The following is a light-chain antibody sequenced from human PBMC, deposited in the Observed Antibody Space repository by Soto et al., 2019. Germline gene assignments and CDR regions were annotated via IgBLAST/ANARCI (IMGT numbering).Light chain of an antibody. CDR1: QSALYSSDNKNY. CDR3: QQYYSTPYT. V-gene: IGKV4-1*01. J-gene: IGKJ2*01. Sequence: DIGMTQSPDSLAVSLGERATINCKSSQSALYSSDNKNYLAWYQQKPGQPPKLLIYWASTRESGVPDRFSGSGSGTDFTLTISSLQAEDVAVYYCQQYYSTPYTFGQGTKLEIK. CDR2: WAS.